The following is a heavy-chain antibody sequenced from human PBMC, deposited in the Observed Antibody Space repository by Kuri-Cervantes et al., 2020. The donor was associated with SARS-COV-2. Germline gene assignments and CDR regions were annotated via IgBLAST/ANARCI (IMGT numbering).Heavy chain of an antibody. CDR1: GGSISSHN. J-gene: IGHJ4*02. V-gene: IGHV3-11*04. Sequence: LSLTCTVSGGSISSHNWSWIRQPPGKGLEWVSYISSSGSTIYYADSVKGRFTISRDNAKNSLYLQMNSLRAEDTAVYYCASLDFWSGYYPDYWGQGTLVTVSS. CDR2: ISSSGSTI. CDR3: ASLDFWSGYYPDY. D-gene: IGHD3-3*01.